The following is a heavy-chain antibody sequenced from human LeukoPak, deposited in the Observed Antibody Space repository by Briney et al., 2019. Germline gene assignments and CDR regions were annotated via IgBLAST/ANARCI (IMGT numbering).Heavy chain of an antibody. Sequence: PGGSLRLSCAASGFSFSTTWMTWVRQTPGKGLELVANINIDGSQRYHADSVEGRFTISRDNVKNTLYLQMTGLRVEDTAMYFCARDLGDIVLEPPSIHFDLWGRGTLVTVSS. CDR2: INIDGSQR. CDR3: ARDLGDIVLEPPSIHFDL. D-gene: IGHD3-16*01. CDR1: GFSFSTTW. V-gene: IGHV3-7*01. J-gene: IGHJ2*01.